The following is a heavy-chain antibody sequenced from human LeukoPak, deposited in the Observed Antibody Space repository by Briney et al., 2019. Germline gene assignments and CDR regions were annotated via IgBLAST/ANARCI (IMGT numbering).Heavy chain of an antibody. D-gene: IGHD3-3*01. J-gene: IGHJ4*02. V-gene: IGHV4-4*02. CDR2: IYHSGST. Sequence: TPSETLSLTCAVSGGSVSSTNWWGWVRQPPGKGLEWIGEIYHSGSTYYNPSLKSRVTISVDTSKNQFSLKLSSVTAADTAVYYCATWSGYYQRLDYWGQGTLVTVSS. CDR3: ATWSGYYQRLDY. CDR1: GGSVSSTNW.